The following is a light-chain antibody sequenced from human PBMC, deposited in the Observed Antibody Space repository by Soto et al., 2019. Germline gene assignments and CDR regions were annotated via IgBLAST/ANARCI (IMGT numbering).Light chain of an antibody. CDR1: QSVGSD. Sequence: EIVLTQSPGTLSLSPGERATLSCRASQSVGSDLAWYQQKPGQAPRLVIYDIFTRATGVPTRISGSGSGTDFTLTISRLEPEDFAVYYCQQYGSSPQVTFGQGTRLEIK. CDR2: DIF. V-gene: IGKV3-20*01. J-gene: IGKJ5*01. CDR3: QQYGSSPQVT.